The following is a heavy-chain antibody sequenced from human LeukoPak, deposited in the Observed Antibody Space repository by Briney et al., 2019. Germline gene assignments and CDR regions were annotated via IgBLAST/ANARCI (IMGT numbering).Heavy chain of an antibody. CDR2: IRYDGSNK. CDR1: GFTFSSYS. D-gene: IGHD6-19*01. Sequence: GGSLRLSCAASGFTFSSYSMNWVRQAPGKGLEWVAFIRYDGSNKYYADSVKGRFTISRDNSKNTLYLQMNSLRAEDTAVYYCAKDLSTSIAVAGWVDYWGQGTLVTVSS. V-gene: IGHV3-30*02. CDR3: AKDLSTSIAVAGWVDY. J-gene: IGHJ4*02.